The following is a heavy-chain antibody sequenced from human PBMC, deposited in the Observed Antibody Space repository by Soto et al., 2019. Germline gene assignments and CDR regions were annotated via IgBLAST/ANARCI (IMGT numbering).Heavy chain of an antibody. CDR2: VSANGQGI. CDR1: GFTFSSSA. J-gene: IGHJ4*02. D-gene: IGHD3-10*01. Sequence: GGSLRLSCAASGFTFSSSAISWVRQAPGKGLGWVSAVSANGQGIYYADSVRGRFTIPRDNSKNTVFLHMDSLSAEDTAVYYCAKDRHYPRDYFHYWGQGTLVTVSS. CDR3: AKDRHYPRDYFHY. V-gene: IGHV3-23*01.